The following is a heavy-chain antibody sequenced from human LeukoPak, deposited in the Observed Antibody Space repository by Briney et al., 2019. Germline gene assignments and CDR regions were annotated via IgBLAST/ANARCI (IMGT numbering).Heavy chain of an antibody. Sequence: GGSLRLSCAASGFTFSSYAMHWVRQAPGKGLEWVAVISYDGSNKCYTDSVKGRFTISRDNSKNTLYLQMNSLRAEDTAVYYCARVDSAFDIWGQGTMVTVSS. CDR3: ARVDSAFDI. CDR1: GFTFSSYA. V-gene: IGHV3-30-3*01. J-gene: IGHJ3*02. CDR2: ISYDGSNK. D-gene: IGHD3/OR15-3a*01.